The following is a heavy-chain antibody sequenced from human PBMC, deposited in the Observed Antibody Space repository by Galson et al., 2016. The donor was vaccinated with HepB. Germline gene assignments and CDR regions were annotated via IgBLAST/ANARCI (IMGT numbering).Heavy chain of an antibody. CDR2: ISYDGTIK. D-gene: IGHD6-6*01. CDR1: GFTFSSYG. J-gene: IGHJ6*02. CDR3: AKVVWGYSRSSPFYYYYDMDV. V-gene: IGHV3-30*18. Sequence: SLRLSCAASGFTFSSYGMHWVRQAPGKGLEWVAVISYDGTIKYYVDSLKGRFTISRDNSKNTLFLQMDRLRAEDTAMYYCAKVVWGYSRSSPFYYYYDMDVWGQGTLVTVSS.